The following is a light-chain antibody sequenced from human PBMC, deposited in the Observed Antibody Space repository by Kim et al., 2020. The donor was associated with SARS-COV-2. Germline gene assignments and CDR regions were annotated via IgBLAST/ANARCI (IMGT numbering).Light chain of an antibody. CDR3: EVWDSESEQWV. CDR1: NSGSKR. J-gene: IGLJ3*02. V-gene: IGLV3-21*04. Sequence: GKTARRFCRRGNSGSKRVHWFKGEPGQAPIMVIYNYSDRTSGVPGRITGTDSGNAATLTMRRVKAGDEADEYGEVWDSESEQWVIGRGTKVTVL. CDR2: NYS.